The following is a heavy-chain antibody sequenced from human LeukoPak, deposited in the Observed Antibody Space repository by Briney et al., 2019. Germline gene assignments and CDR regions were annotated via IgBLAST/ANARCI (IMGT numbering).Heavy chain of an antibody. J-gene: IGHJ4*02. V-gene: IGHV3-7*03. D-gene: IGHD2-2*01. CDR3: ARGLGYCTSTTCLLPFDY. Sequence: GGSLRLSCAASGFSFSSYWMTWVRQAPGKGLEWVANIKQDGSEKYSLDSVKGRFTVSRDNSKNTLYLQMNSLRAEDTAMYYCARGLGYCTSTTCLLPFDYWGQGTLVTVSS. CDR2: IKQDGSEK. CDR1: GFSFSSYW.